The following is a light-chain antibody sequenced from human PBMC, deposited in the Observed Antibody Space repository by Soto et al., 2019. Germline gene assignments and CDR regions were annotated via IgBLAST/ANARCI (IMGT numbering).Light chain of an antibody. J-gene: IGKJ4*01. CDR1: QSVSSNY. CDR3: QQRSNWQLT. CDR2: GAS. V-gene: IGKV3D-20*02. Sequence: EIVMTQSPATLSVSPGERATLSCRASQSVSSNYLAWYQQKPGQAPRLLIYGASNRATGIPDRFSGSGSGTDFTLTISSLEPEDFAVYYCQQRSNWQLTFGGGTKVDIK.